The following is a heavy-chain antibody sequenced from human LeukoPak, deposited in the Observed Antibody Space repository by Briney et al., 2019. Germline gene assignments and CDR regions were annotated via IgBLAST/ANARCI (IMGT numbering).Heavy chain of an antibody. V-gene: IGHV3-30*18. J-gene: IGHJ4*02. CDR1: GFTFSSYG. CDR2: ISYYGSNK. CDR3: AKDGDGSADY. Sequence: GGSLRLSCAASGFTFSSYGMHWVRQAPGKGLEWVAVISYYGSNKYYADSVKDRFTISRDNSKNTLYLQMNSLRAEDTAVYYCAKDGDGSADYWGQGTLVTVSS. D-gene: IGHD3-10*01.